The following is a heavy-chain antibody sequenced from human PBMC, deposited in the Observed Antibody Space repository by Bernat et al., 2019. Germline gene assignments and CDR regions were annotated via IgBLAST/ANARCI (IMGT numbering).Heavy chain of an antibody. CDR3: ASPSGSYHSYYFDY. D-gene: IGHD1-26*01. CDR1: GFTFSSYA. Sequence: EVQLLESGGGLVQPGGSLRLSCAASGFTFSSYAMSWVRQAPGKGLEWVSAISGSGGSTYYADSVKGRFTISRDNSKNTLYLQMNSLGAEDPAVYYCASPSGSYHSYYFDYWGQGTLVTVSS. J-gene: IGHJ4*02. V-gene: IGHV3-23*01. CDR2: ISGSGGST.